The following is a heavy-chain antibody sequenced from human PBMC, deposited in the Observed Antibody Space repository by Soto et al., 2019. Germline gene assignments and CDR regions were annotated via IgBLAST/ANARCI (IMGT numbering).Heavy chain of an antibody. CDR1: GFTFSSYA. CDR3: ASRDAPNRAYYDFWSGYYFLPN. V-gene: IGHV3-30-3*01. J-gene: IGHJ4*02. CDR2: ISYDGSNK. D-gene: IGHD3-3*01. Sequence: VGSLRLSCAASGFTFSSYAMHWVRQAPGKGLEWVAVISYDGSNKYYADSVKGRFTISRDNSKNTLYLQMNSLRAEDTAVYYCASRDAPNRAYYDFWSGYYFLPNWGQGTLVTVSS.